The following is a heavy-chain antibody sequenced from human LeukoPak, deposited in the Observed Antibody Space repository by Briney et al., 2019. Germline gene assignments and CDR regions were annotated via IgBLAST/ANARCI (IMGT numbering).Heavy chain of an antibody. CDR2: INSDGSST. Sequence: GGSLRLSCAASGFTFSSYLMHWVRQTPGKGLVWVSRINSDGSSTSYADSVKGRFTISGDNAKNTLYLQMNSLRAEDTAVYYCASGRRDGSGSYYFTYWGQETLVTVSS. J-gene: IGHJ4*02. CDR3: ASGRRDGSGSYYFTY. D-gene: IGHD3-10*01. V-gene: IGHV3-74*01. CDR1: GFTFSSYL.